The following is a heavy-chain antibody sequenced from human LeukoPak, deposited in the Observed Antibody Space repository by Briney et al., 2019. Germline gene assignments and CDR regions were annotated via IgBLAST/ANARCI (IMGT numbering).Heavy chain of an antibody. J-gene: IGHJ4*02. D-gene: IGHD6-19*01. CDR2: ISGSGGST. CDR1: GFTFSSYA. Sequence: PVGSLRLSCAASGFTFSSYAMSWVRQAPGKGLEWVSVISGSGGSTSYADSVKGRFTISRDNSKNTLYLQMNSLRAEDTAVYYCAKDPSSASPYYFDYWGQGTLVTVSS. V-gene: IGHV3-23*01. CDR3: AKDPSSASPYYFDY.